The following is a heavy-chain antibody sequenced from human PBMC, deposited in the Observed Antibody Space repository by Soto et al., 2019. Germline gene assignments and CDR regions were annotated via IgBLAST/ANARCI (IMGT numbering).Heavy chain of an antibody. Sequence: QITLKESGPTLVKPTQTLTLTCTFSGFSLSTSGVGVGWIRQPPGKALEWLALIYWYDDKRYSRSLKSRLTIAKDTSKNPVVLTMTNMDPVEAATYYCAHRNLRIAAAGTSRRFDPWGQGTLVTVSS. CDR2: IYWYDDK. CDR3: AHRNLRIAAAGTSRRFDP. J-gene: IGHJ5*02. CDR1: GFSLSTSGVG. D-gene: IGHD6-13*01. V-gene: IGHV2-5*01.